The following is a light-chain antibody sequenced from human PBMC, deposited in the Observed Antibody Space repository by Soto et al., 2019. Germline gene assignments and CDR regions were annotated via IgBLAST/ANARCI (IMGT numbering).Light chain of an antibody. V-gene: IGKV1-5*03. CDR1: QSISSW. J-gene: IGKJ1*01. Sequence: DIQMTQSPSTLSASVGDRVTITCRASQSISSWLAWYRQKPGEAPKLLIYEGSTLERGVLSRFSGSGSGTEFTLTINSLQPDDFATFYCQQYNTYSRTFGQGTKVEVK. CDR2: EGS. CDR3: QQYNTYSRT.